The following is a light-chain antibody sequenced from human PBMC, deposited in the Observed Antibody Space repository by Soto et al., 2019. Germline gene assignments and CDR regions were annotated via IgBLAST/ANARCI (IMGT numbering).Light chain of an antibody. V-gene: IGKV3-20*01. CDR3: QQYGSSLPVT. CDR1: YTISNNY. Sequence: EVVLTQSPGTLSLSPGERATLSCRASYTISNNYVAWYQQKPGQAPRLLIFGAFRRATGIPDRFSGGGSGTDFTLTISRLEPEDFAVYYCQQYGSSLPVTFGGGTKV. CDR2: GAF. J-gene: IGKJ4*01.